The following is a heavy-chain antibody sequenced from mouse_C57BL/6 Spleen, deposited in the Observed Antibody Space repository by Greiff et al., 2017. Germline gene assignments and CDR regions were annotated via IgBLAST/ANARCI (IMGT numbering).Heavy chain of an antibody. V-gene: IGHV10-1*01. CDR1: GFSFNTYA. CDR2: IRSKSNNYAT. Sequence: DVKLVESGGGLVQPKGSLKLSCAASGFSFNTYAMNWVRQAPGKGLEWVARIRSKSNNYATYYADSVKDRFTISRDDSESMLYLQMNNLKTEDTAMYYCVRHSWDGAMDYWGQGTSVTVSS. D-gene: IGHD4-1*01. J-gene: IGHJ4*01. CDR3: VRHSWDGAMDY.